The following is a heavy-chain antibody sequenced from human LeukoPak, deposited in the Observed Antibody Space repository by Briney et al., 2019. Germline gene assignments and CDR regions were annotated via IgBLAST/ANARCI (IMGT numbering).Heavy chain of an antibody. D-gene: IGHD2-15*01. CDR2: IYISGNT. CDR3: ARGYCSGGSCPPDYYYYYYMDV. CDR1: GGSFSGYY. V-gene: IGHV4-59*10. J-gene: IGHJ6*03. Sequence: SETLSLTCAVYGGSFSGYYWSWIRQPAGKGLEWIGRIYISGNTNYNPSLKSRVTISLDTSKNQFSLKLSSVAAADTAVYYCARGYCSGGSCPPDYYYYYYMDVWGKGTTVTISS.